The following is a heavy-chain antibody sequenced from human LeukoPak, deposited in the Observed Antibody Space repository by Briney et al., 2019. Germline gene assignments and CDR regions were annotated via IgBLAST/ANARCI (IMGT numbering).Heavy chain of an antibody. CDR3: AREIVDGYWQTDALDI. V-gene: IGHV3-13*01. J-gene: IGHJ3*02. Sequence: GGSLRLSCAASGFTFSSYDMHWVRQFTGKGLEWVSGIGIATDTYYSGSVKGRFTISRENAKNSLYLQMNSLTAGDTAVYYCAREIVDGYWQTDALDIWGQGTMVTVSS. CDR1: GFTFSSYD. CDR2: IGIATDT. D-gene: IGHD3-22*01.